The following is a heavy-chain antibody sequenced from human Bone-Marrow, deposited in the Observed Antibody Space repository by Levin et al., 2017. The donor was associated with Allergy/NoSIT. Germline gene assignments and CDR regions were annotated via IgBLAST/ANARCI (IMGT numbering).Heavy chain of an antibody. CDR1: GFTFRNYF. J-gene: IGHJ6*02. CDR3: ARDRGLMVYYFDGMDL. CDR2: IKQDGSEE. V-gene: IGHV3-7*01. D-gene: IGHD2-8*01. Sequence: GESLKISCAASGFTFRNYFMNWVRQAPGRGLEWVANIKQDGSEESYVDSVKGRFTISRDNAKNSLYLQMNSLRDEDTAVYYCARDRGLMVYYFDGMDLWGQGTTVTVSS.